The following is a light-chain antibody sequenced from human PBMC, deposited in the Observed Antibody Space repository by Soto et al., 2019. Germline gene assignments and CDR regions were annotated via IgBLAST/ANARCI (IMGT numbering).Light chain of an antibody. V-gene: IGLV2-14*03. CDR1: SSDIGAYNY. CDR3: TSCTTSTTMI. Sequence: QSALTQPASVSGSPGQSITISCTGTSSDIGAYNYVSWYQQHPGKAPKLMIYDVNIRPSGVSNRFSGSKSGNTASLTISGLQAEDEADYYCTSCTTSTTMIFGGRTKVTVL. CDR2: DVN. J-gene: IGLJ2*01.